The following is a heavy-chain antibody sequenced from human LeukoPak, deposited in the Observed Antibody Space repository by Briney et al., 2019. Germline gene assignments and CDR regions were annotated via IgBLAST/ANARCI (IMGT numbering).Heavy chain of an antibody. J-gene: IGHJ4*02. CDR3: ARDGVREGHDGSLFDY. CDR1: GYTFTGYY. V-gene: IGHV1-2*02. Sequence: ASVKVSCKASGYTFTGYYMHWVRQAPGQGLEWMGWISANRGATKYAQKFQGRVTMTRDTSISTVYMDLSRLTSDDTAVYYCARDGVREGHDGSLFDYWGQGTLVTVSS. CDR2: ISANRGAT. D-gene: IGHD1-26*01.